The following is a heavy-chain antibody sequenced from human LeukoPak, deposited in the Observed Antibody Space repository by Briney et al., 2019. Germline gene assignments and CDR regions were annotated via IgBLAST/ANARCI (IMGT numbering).Heavy chain of an antibody. Sequence: SETLSLTCTVSGGSSSSYYWSWIRQPPGKGLEWIGYIYYSGSTYYNPSLKSRVTISVDTSKNQFSLKLNSVTAADTAVYYCARYRNCGSDCYDAFDIWGQGTMVTVSS. CDR2: IYYSGST. V-gene: IGHV4-59*08. J-gene: IGHJ3*02. D-gene: IGHD2-21*02. CDR3: ARYRNCGSDCYDAFDI. CDR1: GGSSSSYY.